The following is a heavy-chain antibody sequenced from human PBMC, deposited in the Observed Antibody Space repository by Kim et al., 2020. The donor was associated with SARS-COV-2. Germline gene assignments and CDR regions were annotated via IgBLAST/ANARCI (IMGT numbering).Heavy chain of an antibody. CDR2: ISYEGSMR. CDR3: AKTSGVFAIRSLDHGLDV. V-gene: IGHV3-30*18. CDR1: GFNFNNYG. J-gene: IGHJ6*02. Sequence: GGSLRLSCEVSGFNFNNYGMHWIRQAPGKGLEWVAFISYEGSMRYYMDSAKGRFTISRDSSRRTLYLQMDRLRPDDTAIYFCAKTSGVFAIRSLDHGLDVWGQGTTVTVSS. D-gene: IGHD2-8*01.